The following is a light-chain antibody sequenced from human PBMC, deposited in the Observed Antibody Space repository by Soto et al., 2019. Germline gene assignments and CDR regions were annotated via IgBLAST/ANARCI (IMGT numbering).Light chain of an antibody. CDR2: DAS. Sequence: SQMTKYNATLSASVGDRFTITCRASQSITSWLAWYQQKPGKAPKLLIYDASSLESGVPSRFSGSGSGTEFTLTISSLQPDDFATYYCQQYNDSSWTFGQRSNVDI. J-gene: IGKJ1*01. CDR1: QSITSW. V-gene: IGKV1-5*01. CDR3: QQYNDSSWT.